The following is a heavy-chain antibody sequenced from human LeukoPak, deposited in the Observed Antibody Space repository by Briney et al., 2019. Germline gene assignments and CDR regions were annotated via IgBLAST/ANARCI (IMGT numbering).Heavy chain of an antibody. V-gene: IGHV1-2*02. CDR1: GYTFITYY. D-gene: IGHD5-18*01. J-gene: IGHJ5*02. CDR2: INPHSGAT. Sequence: ASVKVSCKTSGYTFITYYIHWMRQVPGQGFEWMGWINPHSGATNFAQKFLGRVTMTRDTSINTAYMEISRLRSDDTAIYYCARNPTLQLWLPEARFDPWGQGTLVTVSS. CDR3: ARNPTLQLWLPEARFDP.